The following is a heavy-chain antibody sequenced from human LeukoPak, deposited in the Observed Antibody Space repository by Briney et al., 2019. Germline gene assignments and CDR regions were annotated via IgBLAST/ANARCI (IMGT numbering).Heavy chain of an antibody. J-gene: IGHJ4*02. D-gene: IGHD6-19*01. CDR2: IWYDGSNT. V-gene: IGHV3-33*01. CDR3: ARVPYGSGWYYFDY. Sequence: GRSLRLSCVASGFIFSNYVMHWVRQAPGKGLEWVAVIWYDGSNTYYADSVKGRFTISRDNSKNTLYLQMNSLRVEDTAVYYCARVPYGSGWYYFDYWGQGTLVTVSS. CDR1: GFIFSNYV.